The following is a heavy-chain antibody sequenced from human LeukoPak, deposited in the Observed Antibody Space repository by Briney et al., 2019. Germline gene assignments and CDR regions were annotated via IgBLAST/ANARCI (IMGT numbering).Heavy chain of an antibody. CDR3: AGTYYYDSSGYYLFDY. D-gene: IGHD3-22*01. CDR1: GGSINSYY. V-gene: IGHV4-4*07. CDR2: IYTSGST. J-gene: IGHJ4*02. Sequence: PSETLSLTCTVSGGSINSYYWSWIRQPAGKGLEWIGRIYTSGSTNYNPSLKSRVTISVDTSKNQFSLKLSSVTAADTAVYYCAGTYYYDSSGYYLFDYWGQGTLVTVSS.